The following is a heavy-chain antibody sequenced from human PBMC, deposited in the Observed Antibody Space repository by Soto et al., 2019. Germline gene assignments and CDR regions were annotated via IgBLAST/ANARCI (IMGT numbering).Heavy chain of an antibody. V-gene: IGHV1-3*01. CDR1: GYTFTSYA. CDR3: ANAALGYCSSTSCPEYWFDP. D-gene: IGHD2-2*01. CDR2: INAGNGNT. Sequence: ASVKVSCKASGYTFTSYAMHWVRQAPGQRLEWMGWINAGNGNTKYSQKFQGRVTITRDTSASTAYMELSSLRSEDTAVYYCANAALGYCSSTSCPEYWFDPWGQGTLVTVSS. J-gene: IGHJ5*02.